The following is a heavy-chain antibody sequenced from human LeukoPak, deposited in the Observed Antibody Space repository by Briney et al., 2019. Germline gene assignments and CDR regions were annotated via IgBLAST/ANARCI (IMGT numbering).Heavy chain of an antibody. Sequence: TSETLSLTCTVSGGSISSYYWSWIRQPPGKGLEWIGYIYYSGSTNYNPSLKSRVTISVDTSKNQFSLKLSSVTAADTAVYYCARVRVPAAPTYPTYWYFDLWGRGTLVTVSS. CDR1: GGSISSYY. D-gene: IGHD2-2*01. CDR3: ARVRVPAAPTYPTYWYFDL. V-gene: IGHV4-59*01. CDR2: IYYSGST. J-gene: IGHJ2*01.